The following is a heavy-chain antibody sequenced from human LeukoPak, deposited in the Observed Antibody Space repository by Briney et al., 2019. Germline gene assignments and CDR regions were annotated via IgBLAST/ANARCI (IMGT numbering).Heavy chain of an antibody. Sequence: SETLSLTCAVYGGSFSGYYWSWIRQPPGKGLEWIGEINHSGSTNYNPSLKSRVTISVDTSKNQFPLKLSSVTAADTAVCYCARGLPSSSWYPYYYYMDDWGKGTTVTVSS. CDR1: GGSFSGYY. CDR2: INHSGST. J-gene: IGHJ6*03. CDR3: ARGLPSSSWYPYYYYMDD. D-gene: IGHD6-13*01. V-gene: IGHV4-34*01.